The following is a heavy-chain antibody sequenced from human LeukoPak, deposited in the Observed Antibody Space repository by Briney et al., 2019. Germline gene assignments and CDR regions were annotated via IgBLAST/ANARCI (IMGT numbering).Heavy chain of an antibody. Sequence: LSGGSLRLSCAASGFTFSSYAMSWVRQAPGKGLQWVSVITDNGGNTYYSDSVKGRFTISRDNSKSTLYLQMNSLRAEDTAVYYCAKAYGASCYSPTDYWGQGTLVTVSS. CDR1: GFTFSSYA. CDR3: AKAYGASCYSPTDY. J-gene: IGHJ4*02. CDR2: ITDNGGNT. D-gene: IGHD2-15*01. V-gene: IGHV3-23*01.